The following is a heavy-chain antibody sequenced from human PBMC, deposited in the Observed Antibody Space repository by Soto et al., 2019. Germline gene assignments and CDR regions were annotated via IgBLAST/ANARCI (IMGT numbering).Heavy chain of an antibody. CDR3: ASSYYYDSSGYYYPFDY. Sequence: PGGSLRLSCAASGFTFSSYSMNWVRQAPGKGLEWVSYISSSSSTIYYADSVKGRFTIFRDNAKNSLYLQMNSLRDEDTAVYYCASSYYYDSSGYYYPFDYWGQGTLVTVSS. D-gene: IGHD3-22*01. J-gene: IGHJ4*02. CDR1: GFTFSSYS. V-gene: IGHV3-48*02. CDR2: ISSSSSTI.